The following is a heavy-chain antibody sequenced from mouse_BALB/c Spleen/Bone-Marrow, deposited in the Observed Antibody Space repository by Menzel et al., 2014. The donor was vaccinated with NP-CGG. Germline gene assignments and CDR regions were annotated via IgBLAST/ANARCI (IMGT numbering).Heavy chain of an antibody. CDR2: IYPGNIDT. CDR3: TTRARSDVDY. J-gene: IGHJ2*01. CDR1: GYTFTSYW. Sequence: EVQLQQSGTVLARPGASVMLSCKASGYTFTSYWMHWVKQRPGQGLEWLGTIYPGNIDTTYNQKFKVKAKLTAVTSTSTAYMELSSLKNEDSALYCCTTRARSDVDYWGQGPTLTVSS. V-gene: IGHV1-5*01.